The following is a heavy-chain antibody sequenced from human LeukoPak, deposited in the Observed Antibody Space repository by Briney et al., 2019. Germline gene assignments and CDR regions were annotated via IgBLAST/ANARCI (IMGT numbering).Heavy chain of an antibody. CDR1: GYTLTELS. Sequence: SVKVSCKVSGYTLTELSMHWVRQAPGKGLEWMGGFEPEDGETIYAQKFQGRVTMTEDTSTDTAYMELSSLRSEDTAVYYCATEGLRTGSSPYYFDYWGQGTLVTVSS. CDR3: ATEGLRTGSSPYYFDY. V-gene: IGHV1-24*01. D-gene: IGHD3/OR15-3a*01. CDR2: FEPEDGET. J-gene: IGHJ4*02.